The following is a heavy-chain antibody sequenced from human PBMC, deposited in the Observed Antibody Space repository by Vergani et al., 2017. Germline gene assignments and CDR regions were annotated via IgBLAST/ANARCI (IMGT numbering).Heavy chain of an antibody. J-gene: IGHJ4*02. CDR3: ATFGYRLWGYYFDY. CDR2: ICHTEDT. D-gene: IGHD3-16*01. CDR1: GDSISSNNC. Sequence: QVQLQESGPGLVKPPGTLSLTCAVSGDSISSNNCWTWVRQPPGKGLVWIGEICHTEDTKYSPSLKSRVTVSVDESRNLFSLRLNSVTAADTAVYYCATFGYRLWGYYFDYWGQGTLVTVSP. V-gene: IGHV4-4*03.